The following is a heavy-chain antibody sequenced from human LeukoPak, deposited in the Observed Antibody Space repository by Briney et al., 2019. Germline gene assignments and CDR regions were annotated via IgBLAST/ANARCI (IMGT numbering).Heavy chain of an antibody. V-gene: IGHV3-11*04. CDR3: ARDAAKDVRYFDWSLKGNYMDV. J-gene: IGHJ6*03. D-gene: IGHD3-9*01. Sequence: GGSLRLSCAASGFTFSDYYMSWIRQAPGKGLEWVSYISSSGSTIYYADSVKGRFTISRDNAKNSLYLQMNSLRAEDTAVYYCARDAAKDVRYFDWSLKGNYMDVWGKGTTVTVSS. CDR2: ISSSGSTI. CDR1: GFTFSDYY.